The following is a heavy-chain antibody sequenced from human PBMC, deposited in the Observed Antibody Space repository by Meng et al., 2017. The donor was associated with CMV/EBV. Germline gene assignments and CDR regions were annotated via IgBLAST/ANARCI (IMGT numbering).Heavy chain of an antibody. Sequence: GSLRLSCTVSGGSISSDYWSWIRQPPGKGLEWIGYIYYSGSTNYNPSLKSRVTISVDTSKNQFSLKLSSVTAADTAVYYCARGGGSSSSYYYYYGMDVWGQGTTVTVSS. D-gene: IGHD6-6*01. V-gene: IGHV4-59*01. CDR1: GGSISSDY. CDR3: ARGGGSSSSYYYYYGMDV. CDR2: IYYSGST. J-gene: IGHJ6*02.